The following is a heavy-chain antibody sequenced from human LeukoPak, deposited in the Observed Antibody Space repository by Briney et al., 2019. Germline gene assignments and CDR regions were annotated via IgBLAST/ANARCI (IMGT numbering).Heavy chain of an antibody. Sequence: PSETLSLTCAVYGGSFSGYYWSWIRQPPGKGLEGIGEINHSGSTNYNPSLKSRVTISVDTSKNQFSLKLSSVTAADTAVYYCARGYAMIVVVPYWYFDLWGRGTLVTVSS. CDR1: GGSFSGYY. V-gene: IGHV4-34*01. J-gene: IGHJ2*01. D-gene: IGHD3-22*01. CDR3: ARGYAMIVVVPYWYFDL. CDR2: INHSGST.